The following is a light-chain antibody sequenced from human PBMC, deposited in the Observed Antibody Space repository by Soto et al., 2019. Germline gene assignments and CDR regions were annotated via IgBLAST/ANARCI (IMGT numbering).Light chain of an antibody. CDR2: AAS. Sequence: DIQLTQSPSFLSASVGDRFTITCRASQDISDYLAWYQQRPGKAPKLLIYAASTLQSGVPSRFSGSGSGTEFTLTISSLQPEDFATYSCQQLNSYQLTFGGGTKVDIK. J-gene: IGKJ4*01. CDR3: QQLNSYQLT. V-gene: IGKV1-9*01. CDR1: QDISDY.